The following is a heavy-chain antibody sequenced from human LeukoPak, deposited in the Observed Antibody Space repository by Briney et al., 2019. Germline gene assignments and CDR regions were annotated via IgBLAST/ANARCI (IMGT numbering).Heavy chain of an antibody. CDR3: ARVRWDSSSSEDY. Sequence: GSLRLSCAASGFTVSSNYMSWVRQPPGKGLEWIGEINHSGSTNYNPSLKSRVTISVDRSKNQFSLRLTSVTAADTAVYYCARVRWDSSSSEDYWGQGTLVTVSS. CDR2: INHSGST. CDR1: GFTVSSNY. D-gene: IGHD6-6*01. V-gene: IGHV4-34*01. J-gene: IGHJ4*02.